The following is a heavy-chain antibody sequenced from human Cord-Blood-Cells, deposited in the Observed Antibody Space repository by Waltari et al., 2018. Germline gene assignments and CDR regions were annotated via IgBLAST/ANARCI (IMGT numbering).Heavy chain of an antibody. V-gene: IGHV4-38-2*02. J-gene: IGHJ5*02. D-gene: IGHD6-13*01. CDR1: GYSISSGYY. CDR2: IYHSGST. CDR3: ARDAAAAPRNWFDP. Sequence: QVQLQESGPGLVKPSETLSLTCAVSGYSISSGYYWGWIRQPPGKGLEWIGSIYHSGSTYYTPALKSGVTISVDTSKNQCSLKLSAVTAADTAVYYCARDAAAAPRNWFDPWGQGTLVTVSS.